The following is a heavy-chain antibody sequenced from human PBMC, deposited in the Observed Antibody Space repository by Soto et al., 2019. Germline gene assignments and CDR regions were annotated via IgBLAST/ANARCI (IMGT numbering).Heavy chain of an antibody. CDR3: AGGGSTWRGSPNGYYGMDV. CDR2: INPSGGST. J-gene: IGHJ6*02. D-gene: IGHD2-2*01. V-gene: IGHV1-46*01. Sequence: GASVKVSCKASGYTFTSYYMHWVRQAPGQGLEWMGIINPSGGSTSYAQKFQGRVTMTRDTSTSTVYMELSSLRSEDTAVYYCAGGGSTWRGSPNGYYGMDVWGQGTTVTVS. CDR1: GYTFTSYY.